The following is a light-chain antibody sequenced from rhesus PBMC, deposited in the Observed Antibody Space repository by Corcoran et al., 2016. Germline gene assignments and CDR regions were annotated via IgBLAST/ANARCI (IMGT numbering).Light chain of an antibody. CDR3: QQHNSNPCS. V-gene: IGKV1-33*02. J-gene: IGKJ2*01. Sequence: DIQMTQSPSSLSTSVGDRVTITCPASQGISNWLAWYQQKPGKAPKLLIYAASSLQSGVPSRFSGSGSGTELTLAISSLQPEDFATYYCQQHNSNPCSFGQGTKVEIK. CDR1: QGISNW. CDR2: AAS.